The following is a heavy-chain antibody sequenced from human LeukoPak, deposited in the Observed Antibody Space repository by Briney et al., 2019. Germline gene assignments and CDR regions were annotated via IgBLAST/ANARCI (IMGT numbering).Heavy chain of an antibody. Sequence: GASVKVSCKVSGYTLTELSMHWVRQAPGKGLEWMGGFDPEDGETTYAQKFQGRVTMTEDTSTDTAYMELSSLRSEDTAVYYCATGPAMAVERFPFDHWGQGTLVTVSS. CDR1: GYTLTELS. V-gene: IGHV1-24*01. D-gene: IGHD1-1*01. CDR3: ATGPAMAVERFPFDH. CDR2: FDPEDGET. J-gene: IGHJ4*02.